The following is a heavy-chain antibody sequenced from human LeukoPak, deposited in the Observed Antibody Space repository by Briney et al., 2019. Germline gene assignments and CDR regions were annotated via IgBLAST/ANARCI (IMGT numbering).Heavy chain of an antibody. Sequence: PPETLSLTCTVSGGSISSYYWSWIRQPPGKGLDWIGHISYSGSTNFNPSLKSRVTISVDTSKNQFSLKLSSVTAADTAVYYCAREGTAGTNLNWFDPWGQGTLVTVSS. CDR2: ISYSGST. D-gene: IGHD1-1*01. CDR1: GGSISSYY. J-gene: IGHJ5*02. CDR3: AREGTAGTNLNWFDP. V-gene: IGHV4-59*01.